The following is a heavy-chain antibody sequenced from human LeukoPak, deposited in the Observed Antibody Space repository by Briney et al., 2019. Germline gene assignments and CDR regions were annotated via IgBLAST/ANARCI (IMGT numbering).Heavy chain of an antibody. Sequence: GGSLKISRTGSGYRFSSYWIVWVRQMPGQGLGRMGIIYPSDSATTYSPSFQGQVTISADKYISTAYLQWSSLKASDTAVYYCARSVGATPLDYWGQGTLVTVSS. CDR1: GYRFSSYW. J-gene: IGHJ4*02. CDR3: ARSVGATPLDY. D-gene: IGHD1-26*01. CDR2: IYPSDSAT. V-gene: IGHV5-51*01.